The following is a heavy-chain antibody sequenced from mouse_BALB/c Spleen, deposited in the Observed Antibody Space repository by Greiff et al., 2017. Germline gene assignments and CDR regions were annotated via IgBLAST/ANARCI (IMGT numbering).Heavy chain of an antibody. CDR1: GYSFTSSW. CDR2: IHPNSGNT. V-gene: IGHV1S130*01. CDR3: ARDDYRYDGSYWYFDV. Sequence: QVHVKQPGSVLVRPGASVKLSCKASGYSFTSSWMHWAKQRPGQGLEWIGEIHPNSGNTNYNEKFKGKATLTVDTSSSTAYVDLSSLTSEDSAVYYCARDDYRYDGSYWYFDVWGAGTTVTVSS. D-gene: IGHD2-14*01. J-gene: IGHJ1*01.